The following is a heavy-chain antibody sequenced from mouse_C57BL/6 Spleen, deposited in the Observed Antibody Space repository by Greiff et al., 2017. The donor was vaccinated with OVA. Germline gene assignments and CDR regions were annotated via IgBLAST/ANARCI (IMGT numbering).Heavy chain of an antibody. CDR1: GYTFTDYY. V-gene: IGHV1-76*01. D-gene: IGHD1-1*01. Sequence: VQLQQSGAELVRPGASVKLSCKASGYTFTDYYINWVKQRPGQGLEWIARIYPGSGNTYYNEKFKGKATLTAEKSSSTAYMQLSSLTSEDSAVYFCARSEGGSRFADWGQGTLVTVSA. CDR2: IYPGSGNT. CDR3: ARSEGGSRFAD. J-gene: IGHJ3*01.